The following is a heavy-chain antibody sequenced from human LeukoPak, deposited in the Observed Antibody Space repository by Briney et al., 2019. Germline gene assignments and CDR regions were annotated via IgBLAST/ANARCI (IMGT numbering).Heavy chain of an antibody. CDR2: IYYSGST. D-gene: IGHD4-17*01. Sequence: PSETLSLTCTVSGGSISSYYWSWIRQPPGKGLEWIGYIYYSGSTNYNPSLKSRVTISVDTSKNQFSLKLSSVTAADTAVYYCAREGHDPLRRTVDYWGQGTLVTVSS. V-gene: IGHV4-59*01. J-gene: IGHJ4*02. CDR1: GGSISSYY. CDR3: AREGHDPLRRTVDY.